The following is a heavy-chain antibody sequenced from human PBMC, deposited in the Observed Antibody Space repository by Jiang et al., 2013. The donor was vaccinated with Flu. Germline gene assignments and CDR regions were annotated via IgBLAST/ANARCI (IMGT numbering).Heavy chain of an antibody. J-gene: IGHJ4*02. CDR1: FTFSSYG. V-gene: IGHV3-30*18. CDR2: ISYDGSNK. CDR3: AKDQGRYSYGFKGVDY. D-gene: IGHD5-18*01. Sequence: FTFSSYGMHWVRQAPGKGLEWVAVISYDGSNKYYADSVKGRFTISRDNSKNTLYLQMNSLRAEDTAVYYCAKDQGRYSYGFKGVDYWGQGTLVTVSS.